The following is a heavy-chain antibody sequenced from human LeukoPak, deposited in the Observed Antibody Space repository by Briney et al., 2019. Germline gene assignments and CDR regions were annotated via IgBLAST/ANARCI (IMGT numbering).Heavy chain of an antibody. D-gene: IGHD1-1*01. J-gene: IGHJ3*02. CDR1: GGSITNSY. CDR2: IDYSGST. Sequence: SETLSLTCTVSGGSITNSYWNWIRQSPGKGLEWIGYIDYSGSTNYNPSLKSRVTISVDTSKNQFSLKLSSVTAADTAVYFCARDPLSTNDFDIWGQGTMVTVSS. V-gene: IGHV4-59*01. CDR3: ARDPLSTNDFDI.